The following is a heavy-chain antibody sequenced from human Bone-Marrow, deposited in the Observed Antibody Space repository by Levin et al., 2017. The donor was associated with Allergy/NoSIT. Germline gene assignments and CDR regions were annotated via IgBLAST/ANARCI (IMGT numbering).Heavy chain of an antibody. Sequence: PGESLKISCGASGFTFGSYGMHWVRQAPGKGLECVASIRDDGRNKYYKESVKGRFTISRDNSKNTLELQMSSLRADDTGVYYCARDLSRTRHFGERLRRSQYPLDVWGPGTTVTVSS. V-gene: IGHV3-30*02. CDR3: ARDLSRTRHFGERLRRSQYPLDV. CDR1: GFTFGSYG. J-gene: IGHJ6*02. D-gene: IGHD3-3*01. CDR2: IRDDGRNK.